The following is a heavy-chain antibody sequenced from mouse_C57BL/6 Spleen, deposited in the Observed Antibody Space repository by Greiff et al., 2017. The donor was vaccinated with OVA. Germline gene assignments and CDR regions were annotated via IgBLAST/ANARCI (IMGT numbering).Heavy chain of an antibody. J-gene: IGHJ1*03. D-gene: IGHD1-1*01. CDR1: GFTFSSYA. CDR2: ISDGGSYT. CDR3: EKGEDCYGSGYLWYFDV. V-gene: IGHV5-4*01. Sequence: EVQLVESGGGLVKPGGSLKLSCAASGFTFSSYAMSWVRQTPEKRLEWVATISDGGSYTYYPDNVKGRFTISRDNAKNNLYLQMSHLKSEDTAVYSGEKGEDCYGSGYLWYFDVWGTGTTVTVSS.